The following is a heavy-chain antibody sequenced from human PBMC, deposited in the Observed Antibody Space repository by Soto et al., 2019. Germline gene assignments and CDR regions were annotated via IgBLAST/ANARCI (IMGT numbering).Heavy chain of an antibody. CDR1: GGSFSGYY. V-gene: IGHV4-34*01. CDR3: ATTRIVAIPN. D-gene: IGHD1-26*01. Sequence: QVQLQQWGAGLLKPSETLSLTCAVYGGSFSGYYWSWIRQPPGKGLEWIGEINHSGSTNYNPSLKSRVTISVDTSKNQFSLKLSSVTAVDTAVYYCATTRIVAIPNWGQGTLVTVSS. CDR2: INHSGST. J-gene: IGHJ4*02.